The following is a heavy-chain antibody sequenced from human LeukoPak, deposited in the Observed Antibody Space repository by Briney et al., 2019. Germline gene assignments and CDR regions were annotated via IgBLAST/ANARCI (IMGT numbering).Heavy chain of an antibody. CDR3: TTRYCSSTSCYAFDMDV. CDR2: IKSKGDGGTT. J-gene: IGHJ6*03. CDR1: GFTFSNAW. V-gene: IGHV3-15*01. Sequence: PGGSLRLSCAASGFTFSNAWMTWVRQAPGKGLEWVGRIKSKGDGGTTDYAAPVKGRFTISRDDSKNTLYLQMHSLKTEDTAVYYCTTRYCSSTSCYAFDMDVWGKGTTVTVSS. D-gene: IGHD2-2*01.